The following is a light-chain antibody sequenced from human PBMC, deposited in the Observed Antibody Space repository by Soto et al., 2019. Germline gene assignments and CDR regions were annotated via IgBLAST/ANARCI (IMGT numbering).Light chain of an antibody. CDR3: CSFAVGSTLV. J-gene: IGLJ2*01. CDR1: SSDVGTYNL. CDR2: EGS. V-gene: IGLV2-23*01. Sequence: QSVLTQPASVSGSPGQSITISCTGTSSDVGTYNLVSWHQHHPGKAPKLIIYEGSKRTSGVSNRFSGSKSGNKASLTISGLQAEDEADYYCCSFAVGSTLVFGGGTKLTVL.